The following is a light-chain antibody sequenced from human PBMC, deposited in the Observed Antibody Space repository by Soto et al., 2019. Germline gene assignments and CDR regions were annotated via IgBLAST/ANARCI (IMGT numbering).Light chain of an antibody. J-gene: IGKJ3*01. CDR2: AAS. Sequence: DIQMTQSPSSLSASVGDRVTITCRASEGISGHLAWYQQRPGTIPKLLISAASTLQSGVPSRFSGSGSGTDFTLTISSLQSEYVATYYCQKYNSAPFLFGPGTKVDIK. CDR1: EGISGH. CDR3: QKYNSAPFL. V-gene: IGKV1-27*01.